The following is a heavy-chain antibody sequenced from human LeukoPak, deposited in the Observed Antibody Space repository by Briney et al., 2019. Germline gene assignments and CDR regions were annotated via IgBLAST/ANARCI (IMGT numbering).Heavy chain of an antibody. CDR1: GGSISSYY. Sequence: KASETLSLTCTVSGGSISSYYWSWIRQPPGKGLEWIGYIYYSGSTNYNPSLKSRVTISVDTSKNQFSLKLSSVTAADTAVYYCASGTIAAAGTGFDPWGQGTLVTVSS. V-gene: IGHV4-59*01. CDR3: ASGTIAAAGTGFDP. D-gene: IGHD6-13*01. CDR2: IYYSGST. J-gene: IGHJ5*02.